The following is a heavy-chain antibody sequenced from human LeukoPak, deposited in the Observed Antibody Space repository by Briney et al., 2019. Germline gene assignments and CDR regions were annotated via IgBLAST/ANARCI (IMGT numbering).Heavy chain of an antibody. D-gene: IGHD3-10*01. CDR3: ARMHGGQYRSGSYKY. J-gene: IGHJ4*02. V-gene: IGHV4-34*01. CDR1: GGSFSGYY. Sequence: PSETLSLTCAVYGGSFSGYYWSWIRQPPGKGLEWIGEINHSGSTNYNPSLKSRVTISVDTSKNQFSLKLSPVTAADTAVYYCARMHGGQYRSGSYKYWGQGTLVTVSS. CDR2: INHSGST.